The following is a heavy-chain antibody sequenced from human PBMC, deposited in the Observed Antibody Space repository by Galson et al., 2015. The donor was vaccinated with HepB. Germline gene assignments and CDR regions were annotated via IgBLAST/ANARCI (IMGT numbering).Heavy chain of an antibody. V-gene: IGHV3-15*01. Sequence: SLRLSCAASGFTFSAYWMIWVRQAPGKGLGWVSRIISKGETETRDYAAPVKGSFTISRHNSKYTLNLKMNSLKTGETDMYYCTTYYGYSSSWNVNDQNYAMDVWGQGTTVTVSS. CDR3: TTYYGYSSSWNVNDQNYAMDV. CDR1: GFTFSAYW. J-gene: IGHJ6*02. CDR2: IISKGETETR. D-gene: IGHD6-13*01.